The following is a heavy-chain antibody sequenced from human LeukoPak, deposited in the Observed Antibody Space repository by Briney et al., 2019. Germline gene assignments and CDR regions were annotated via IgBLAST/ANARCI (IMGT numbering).Heavy chain of an antibody. D-gene: IGHD2-15*01. CDR1: VLTFSNTW. Sequence: GGSLRLSCAASVLTFSNTWLSWVRQAPGKGLEWVGRIKSKTNGGTTDYAAPVKGRFTISRDDSKNTLYLQMNSLKTEDTGVYYCSTDSLLLNYWGQGTLVTVSS. J-gene: IGHJ4*02. V-gene: IGHV3-15*01. CDR3: STDSLLLNY. CDR2: IKSKTNGGTT.